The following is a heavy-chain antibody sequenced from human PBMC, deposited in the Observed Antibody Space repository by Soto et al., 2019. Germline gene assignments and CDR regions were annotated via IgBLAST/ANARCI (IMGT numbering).Heavy chain of an antibody. CDR2: ISSSGSTI. CDR1: GFTFSDYY. V-gene: IGHV3-11*01. D-gene: IGHD6-19*01. J-gene: IGHJ5*02. CDR3: AKDEYSSGLNWIDP. Sequence: PGGSLRLSCAASGFTFSDYYMSWIRQAPGKGLEWVSYISSSGSTIYYADSVKGRFTISRDNPKNSLYLQMNSLRAEDTALYYCAKDEYSSGLNWIDPWGQGILVTVSS.